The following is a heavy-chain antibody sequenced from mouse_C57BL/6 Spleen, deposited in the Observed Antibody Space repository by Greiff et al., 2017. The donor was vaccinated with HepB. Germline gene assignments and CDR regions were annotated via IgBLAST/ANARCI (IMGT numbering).Heavy chain of an antibody. CDR3: ARGYDGYYWYFDV. CDR2: ISYDGSN. CDR1: GYSITSGYY. J-gene: IGHJ1*03. D-gene: IGHD2-3*01. V-gene: IGHV3-6*01. Sequence: EVQLKESGPGLVKPSQSLSLTCSVPGYSITSGYYWNWIRQFPGNKLEWMGYISYDGSNNYNPSLKNRISITRDTSKNQFFLKLNSVTTEDTATYYCARGYDGYYWYFDVWGTGTTVTVSS.